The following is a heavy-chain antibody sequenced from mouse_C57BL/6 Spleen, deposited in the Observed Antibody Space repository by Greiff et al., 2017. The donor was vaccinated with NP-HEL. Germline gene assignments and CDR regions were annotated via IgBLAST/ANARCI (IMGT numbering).Heavy chain of an antibody. J-gene: IGHJ4*01. CDR1: GYTFTSYW. CDR2: IHPNSGST. V-gene: IGHV1-64*01. Sequence: QVQLQQPGAELVKPGASVKLSCKASGYTFTSYWMHWVKQRPGQGLEWIGMIHPNSGSTNYNEKFKSKATLTVDKSSSTAYMQLSGLTSEDSAVYYCALITTNYAMDYWGQGTSVTVSS. CDR3: ALITTNYAMDY. D-gene: IGHD1-1*01.